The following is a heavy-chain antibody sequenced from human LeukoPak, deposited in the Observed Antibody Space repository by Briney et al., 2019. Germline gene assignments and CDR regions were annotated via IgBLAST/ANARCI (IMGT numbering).Heavy chain of an antibody. CDR3: ARLEQWLVHAFDI. V-gene: IGHV4-61*02. D-gene: IGHD6-19*01. CDR2: IYTSGST. J-gene: IGHJ3*02. CDR1: GGSISSGSHY. Sequence: PSQTLSLTCTVSGGSISSGSHYWSWIRQPAGKGLEWIGRIYTSGSTNYNPSLKSRVTISVDTSKNQFSLKLSSVTAADTAVYYCARLEQWLVHAFDIWGQGTMVTVSS.